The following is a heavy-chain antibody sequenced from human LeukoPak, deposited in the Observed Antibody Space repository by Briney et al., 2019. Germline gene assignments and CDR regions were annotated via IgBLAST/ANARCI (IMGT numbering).Heavy chain of an antibody. CDR3: ARAIDYDSNLDY. CDR2: IYSGGST. D-gene: IGHD3-22*01. V-gene: IGHV3-53*01. Sequence: QPGGSLRLSCAASGFTVSSNYMSWVRQAPGKGLEWVSVIYSGGSTYYADSVKGRFTISRDNSKNTLYLQMNSLRAEDTAVYYCARAIDYDSNLDYWGQGTLVTVSS. CDR1: GFTVSSNY. J-gene: IGHJ4*02.